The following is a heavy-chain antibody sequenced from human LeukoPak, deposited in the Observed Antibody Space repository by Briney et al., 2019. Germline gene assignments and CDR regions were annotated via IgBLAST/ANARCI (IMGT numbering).Heavy chain of an antibody. CDR3: AKLGYSYGYYFDY. J-gene: IGHJ4*02. CDR2: ISYDGSNK. V-gene: IGHV3-30*18. Sequence: PGRSLRLSCAASGFTFSSYGMHWDRQAPGKGLEWVAVISYDGSNKYYADSVKGRFTISRDNSKNTLYLQMNSLRAEDTAVYYCAKLGYSYGYYFDYWGQGTLVTVSS. CDR1: GFTFSSYG. D-gene: IGHD5-18*01.